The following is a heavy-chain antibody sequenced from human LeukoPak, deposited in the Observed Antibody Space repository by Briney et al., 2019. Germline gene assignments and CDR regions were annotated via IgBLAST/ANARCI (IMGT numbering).Heavy chain of an antibody. Sequence: RGESLKISCKGSGYSFTSYWIGWVRQMPGKGLEWMGIIYPGDSDTRYSPSFQGQVTISADKSIKTAYLQWSSLKASDTAIYYCALRDGWLKNYYGDYLDVWGKGTTVTVSS. J-gene: IGHJ6*03. D-gene: IGHD3-10*01. CDR3: ALRDGWLKNYYGDYLDV. CDR2: IYPGDSDT. CDR1: GYSFTSYW. V-gene: IGHV5-51*01.